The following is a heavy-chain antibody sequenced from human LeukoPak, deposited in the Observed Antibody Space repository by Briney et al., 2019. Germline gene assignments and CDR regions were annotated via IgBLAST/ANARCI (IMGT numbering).Heavy chain of an antibody. D-gene: IGHD4-11*01. CDR2: INHDGSVK. CDR3: AKDSYSKGDY. J-gene: IGHJ4*02. V-gene: IGHV3-7*01. Sequence: GGSQRLSCVASGFTFSSSWMAWVRQAPGKGLQWVANINHDGSVKNYVGSVKGRFAISRDNAQNSFYLQMNSLETDDTAVYYCAKDSYSKGDYWGQGTLVTVSS. CDR1: GFTFSSSW.